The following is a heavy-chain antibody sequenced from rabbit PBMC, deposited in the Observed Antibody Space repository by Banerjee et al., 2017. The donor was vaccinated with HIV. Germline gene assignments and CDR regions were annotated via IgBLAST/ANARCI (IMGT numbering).Heavy chain of an antibody. V-gene: IGHV1S40*01. Sequence: QSLEESGGDLVKPGASLTLTCTASGFSFSSGYDMCWVRQAPGKGLEWIACIYAGSSGGANYASWAKGRFTISKTSSTTVTLQMTSLTAADTATYFCARGYNGAGIIGRLDLWGPGTLVTVS. CDR3: ARGYNGAGIIGRLDL. J-gene: IGHJ3*01. CDR1: GFSFSSGYD. D-gene: IGHD4-2*01. CDR2: IYAGSSGGA.